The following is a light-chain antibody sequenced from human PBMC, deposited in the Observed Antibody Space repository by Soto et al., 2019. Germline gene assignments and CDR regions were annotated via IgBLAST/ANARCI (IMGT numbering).Light chain of an antibody. J-gene: IGLJ1*01. Sequence: ALTQPAPVSASPRQSITVSCTGTTSDVGAYNYVSWYQHHPGKVPKLLIYEVTNRPSGVSDRFSGSKSGNTASLTISGLQAEDEADYYCSSKRDSSALCVFGTGTKVTVL. V-gene: IGLV2-14*01. CDR1: TSDVGAYNY. CDR3: SSKRDSSALCV. CDR2: EVT.